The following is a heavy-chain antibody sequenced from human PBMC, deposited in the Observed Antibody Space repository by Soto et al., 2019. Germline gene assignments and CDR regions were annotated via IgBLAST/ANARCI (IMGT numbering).Heavy chain of an antibody. D-gene: IGHD1-1*01. V-gene: IGHV1-69*13. CDR2: IIPLFGTA. J-gene: IGHJ4*02. CDR1: GGTCSNYA. CDR3: ARPVGMATTSRSYLFY. Sequence: SLKFSFQSSGGTCSNYASNWVRQAPGQGLEWMGGIIPLFGTANYAQKFQGRVTITADESTSTAYLDLSSLRSEDTAVYYCARPVGMATTSRSYLFYWGQGTMVTVSS.